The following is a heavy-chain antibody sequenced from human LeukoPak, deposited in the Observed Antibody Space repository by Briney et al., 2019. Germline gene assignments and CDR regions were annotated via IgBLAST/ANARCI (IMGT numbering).Heavy chain of an antibody. CDR2: ISSSII. V-gene: IGHV3-48*02. CDR3: ARWFTSGRGFFDY. D-gene: IGHD6-19*01. Sequence: GGSLRLSCAASGFTFSHYSMNWVRQAQGKGLEWVSYISSSIIYYADSVKGRFTISRDNAKNSLYLQMNSLRDEDTAVYYCARWFTSGRGFFDYWGQGILVTVSS. J-gene: IGHJ4*02. CDR1: GFTFSHYS.